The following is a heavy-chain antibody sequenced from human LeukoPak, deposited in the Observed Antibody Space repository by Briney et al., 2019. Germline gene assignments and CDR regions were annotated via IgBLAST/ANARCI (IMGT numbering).Heavy chain of an antibody. CDR3: ARRATTERGHSYGLDF. D-gene: IGHD5-18*01. Sequence: GGSLRLSCEASGFTFSRFFMNWVRQAPGKGLGWVSSISGSITYINYADSVKGRFTVSRDNAKNSLYLQMNFLRAEDTAVYYCARRATTERGHSYGLDFWGEGTLVTVSS. V-gene: IGHV3-21*01. J-gene: IGHJ4*02. CDR1: GFTFSRFF. CDR2: ISGSITYI.